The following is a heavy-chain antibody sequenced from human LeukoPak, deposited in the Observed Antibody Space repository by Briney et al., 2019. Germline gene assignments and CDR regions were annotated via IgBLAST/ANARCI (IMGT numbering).Heavy chain of an antibody. V-gene: IGHV3-23*01. Sequence: GGSLRLSCAASGFTLSSYAMSWVRQAPGKGLEWVSAISGSGGSTYYADSVKGRFTISRDNSKNTLYLQMNSLRAEDTAVYYCAKESQTYYDIMTGYPNYYFDYWGQGTLVTVSS. CDR1: GFTLSSYA. CDR3: AKESQTYYDIMTGYPNYYFDY. D-gene: IGHD3-9*01. CDR2: ISGSGGST. J-gene: IGHJ4*02.